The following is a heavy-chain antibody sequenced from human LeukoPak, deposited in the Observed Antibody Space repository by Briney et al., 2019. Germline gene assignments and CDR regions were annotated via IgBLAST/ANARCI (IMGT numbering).Heavy chain of an antibody. D-gene: IGHD5-24*01. Sequence: GRSLRLSCAASGFTFSSYGVHWVRQAPGKGLEWVAVIWYDGSNKYYADSVKGRFTISRDNSKNTLYLQMNSLRAEDTAVYYCARGNKVEMATITDYWGQGTLVTVSS. J-gene: IGHJ4*02. V-gene: IGHV3-33*01. CDR2: IWYDGSNK. CDR1: GFTFSSYG. CDR3: ARGNKVEMATITDY.